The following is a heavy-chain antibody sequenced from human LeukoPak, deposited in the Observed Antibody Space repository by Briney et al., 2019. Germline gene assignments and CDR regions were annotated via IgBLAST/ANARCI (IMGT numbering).Heavy chain of an antibody. Sequence: GASVKVSCKASEYTFINYGISWVRQAPGQGLEWMGWVSGYNGNTNYARKFQGRVTMTTDTSTSTAYMELRSLRSDDTARYYCARDQEYYYYMDVWGKGTTVTVSS. V-gene: IGHV1-18*01. J-gene: IGHJ6*03. CDR3: ARDQEYYYYMDV. CDR1: EYTFINYG. CDR2: VSGYNGNT.